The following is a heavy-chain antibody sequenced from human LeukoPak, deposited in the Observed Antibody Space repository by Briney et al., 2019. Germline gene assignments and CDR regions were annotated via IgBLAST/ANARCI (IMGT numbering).Heavy chain of an antibody. CDR2: IRSKAYGGTT. CDR3: ARGGVYCSSVSCSVDY. J-gene: IGHJ4*02. CDR1: GFTYSNYA. V-gene: IGHV3-49*04. Sequence: PGGSLRLSCAASGFTYSNYAMSWVRQAPGKGLEWVGFIRSKAYGGTTENAASVKGRFTISRDDSKSIAYLQMNSLKTEDTAVYYCARGGVYCSSVSCSVDYWGQGILVTVSS. D-gene: IGHD2-2*01.